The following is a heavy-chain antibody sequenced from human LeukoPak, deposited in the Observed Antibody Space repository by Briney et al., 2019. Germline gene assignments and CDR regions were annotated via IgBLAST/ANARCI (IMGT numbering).Heavy chain of an antibody. V-gene: IGHV4-4*07. CDR2: VFTSGIISGNT. CDR1: GGSISCYY. J-gene: IGHJ3*02. Sequence: SETLSLTCTVSGGSISCYYWSWIRQPPGKGLEWIGRVFTSGIISGNTNYNPSVKSRVTMSVDSSKNQFSLKLRSVTAADTAVYYCARDRYYYDSSSYFSAFDTWGQGTMVTVSS. D-gene: IGHD3-22*01. CDR3: ARDRYYYDSSSYFSAFDT.